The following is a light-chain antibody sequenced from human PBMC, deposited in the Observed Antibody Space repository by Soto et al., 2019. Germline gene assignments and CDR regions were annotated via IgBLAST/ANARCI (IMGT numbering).Light chain of an antibody. Sequence: EIVLTQYPGTLSLSPGERATLSCRASQSVSSNYLAWYQQKPGQAPRLLLYDASSRATGIPDRFSGSGSGTDFTLTISRLEPEDFAVYYCQQYSSSRTFGQGTKVDI. V-gene: IGKV3-20*01. CDR2: DAS. J-gene: IGKJ1*01. CDR1: QSVSSNY. CDR3: QQYSSSRT.